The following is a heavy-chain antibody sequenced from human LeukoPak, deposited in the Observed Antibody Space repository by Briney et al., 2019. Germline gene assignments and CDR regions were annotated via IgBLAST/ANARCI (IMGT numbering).Heavy chain of an antibody. CDR1: GGSFGGYY. CDR3: ARGGGRDYGDFSPFDY. Sequence: PSETLSLTCAVYGGSFGGYYWSWIRQPPGKGLEWIGEINHSGSTNYNPSLKSRVTISVDRSKNQFSLKLSSVTAADTAVYYCARGGGRDYGDFSPFDYWGQGTLVTVSS. V-gene: IGHV4-34*01. CDR2: INHSGST. D-gene: IGHD4-17*01. J-gene: IGHJ4*02.